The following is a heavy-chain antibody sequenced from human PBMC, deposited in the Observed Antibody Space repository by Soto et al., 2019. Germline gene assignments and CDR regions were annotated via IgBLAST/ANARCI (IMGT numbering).Heavy chain of an antibody. CDR2: IYYSGST. V-gene: IGHV4-59*08. D-gene: IGHD3-3*01. J-gene: IGHJ5*02. Sequence: SETLSLTCTVSGGSISSYYWSWIRQPPGKGLEWIGYIYYSGSTNYNPSLKSRVTISVDTSKNQFSLKLSSVTAADTAVYYCAGSTETYYVFWSGYYTVLLAPCGQGTLVTVSS. CDR1: GGSISSYY. CDR3: AGSTETYYVFWSGYYTVLLAP.